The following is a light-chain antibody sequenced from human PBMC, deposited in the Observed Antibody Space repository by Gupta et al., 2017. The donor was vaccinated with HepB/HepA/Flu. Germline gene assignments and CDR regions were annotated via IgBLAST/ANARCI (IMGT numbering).Light chain of an antibody. CDR1: AFPTQY. CDR3: QSADSSGTLYVV. CDR2: KDS. V-gene: IGLV3-25*03. J-gene: IGLJ2*01. Sequence: SYELTQPPSVSVSPGQTARITCSGAAFPTQYAYWYQQKPGQATVLVIYKDSERHSGIPERVSGSSSGTTVTLTISGGQAEDEADDYCQSADSSGTLYVVFGGGTKLTVL.